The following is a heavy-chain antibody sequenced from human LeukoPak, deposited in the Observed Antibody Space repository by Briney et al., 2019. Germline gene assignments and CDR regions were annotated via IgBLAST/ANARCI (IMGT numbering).Heavy chain of an antibody. D-gene: IGHD3-22*01. Sequence: GGSLRLSCAASGFTFSSYAMSWVRQAPGKGLEWVSAISGSGGSTYYADSVKGRFTISRDNSKNTLYLQMSSLRAEDTAVYYCAKAVPYYYDSSGYPFDYWGQGTLVTVSS. CDR2: ISGSGGST. CDR3: AKAVPYYYDSSGYPFDY. CDR1: GFTFSSYA. V-gene: IGHV3-23*01. J-gene: IGHJ4*02.